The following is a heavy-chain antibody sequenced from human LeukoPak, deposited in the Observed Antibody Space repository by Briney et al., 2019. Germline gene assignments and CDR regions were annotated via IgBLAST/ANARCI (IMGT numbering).Heavy chain of an antibody. CDR2: IYYSGST. J-gene: IGHJ3*02. V-gene: IGHV4-30-4*08. CDR1: GGSISSGDYY. D-gene: IGHD2-21*01. Sequence: PSQTLSLTCTVSGGSISSGDYYWSWIRQPPGKGLEWIGYIYYSGSTYYNPSLKSRVTISVDTSKNQFSLKLSSVTAADTAVYYCARVIAMIGAFDIWGQGTMVTVSS. CDR3: ARVIAMIGAFDI.